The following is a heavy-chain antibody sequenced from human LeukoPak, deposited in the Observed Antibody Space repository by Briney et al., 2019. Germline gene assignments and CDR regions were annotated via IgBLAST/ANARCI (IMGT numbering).Heavy chain of an antibody. CDR2: ISGSGGST. J-gene: IGHJ5*02. CDR1: GFTFSSYA. CDR3: AKVPRITIFGVVKSWWFDP. V-gene: IGHV3-23*01. Sequence: GGSLRLSCAASGFTFSSYAMSWVRQAPGKGLEWVSAISGSGGSTYYADSVKGRFTISRDNSKNTLYLQMNSLRAEDTAVYYCAKVPRITIFGVVKSWWFDPWGQGTLVTVSS. D-gene: IGHD3-3*01.